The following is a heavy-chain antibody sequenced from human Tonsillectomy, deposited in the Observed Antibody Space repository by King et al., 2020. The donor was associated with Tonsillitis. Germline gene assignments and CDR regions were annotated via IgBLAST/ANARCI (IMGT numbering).Heavy chain of an antibody. V-gene: IGHV5-10-1*03. Sequence: VQLVESGAEVKKPGESLRISCTGSGYRFTTYSITWVRQMPGRGLEWMGKIDPSDSYTNYSPSFQGHVTISADKSINTAYLQWSSLKASDTAMYYCARHYYDSSGYYRSFDYWGQGTLVTVSS. CDR1: GYRFTTYS. CDR3: ARHYYDSSGYYRSFDY. CDR2: IDPSDSYT. J-gene: IGHJ4*02. D-gene: IGHD3-22*01.